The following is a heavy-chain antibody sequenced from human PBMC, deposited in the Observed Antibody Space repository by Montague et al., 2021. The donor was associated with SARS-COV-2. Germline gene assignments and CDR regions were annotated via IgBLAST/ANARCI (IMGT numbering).Heavy chain of an antibody. Sequence: SETLSLTCTVSGGAISTSSFHWGWVRQSPGKGLEWIATIYFNGSAYYNPSLKSRVSISIDTSKNKFSLQLTSVTAADTAVYYCARHAPFSDNYRRYPFNFDFWGQGTLVTVSS. D-gene: IGHD1-1*01. CDR3: ARHAPFSDNYRRYPFNFDF. V-gene: IGHV4-39*01. J-gene: IGHJ4*02. CDR2: IYFNGSA. CDR1: GGAISTSSFH.